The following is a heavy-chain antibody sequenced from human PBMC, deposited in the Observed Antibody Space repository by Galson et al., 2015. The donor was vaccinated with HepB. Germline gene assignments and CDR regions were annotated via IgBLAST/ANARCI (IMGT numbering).Heavy chain of an antibody. CDR2: ISYDGSNK. J-gene: IGHJ6*02. CDR3: AREMAAAAGTLPYYGMDV. D-gene: IGHD6-13*01. V-gene: IGHV3-30*04. Sequence: SLRLSCAASGFTFSSYAMHWVRQAPGKGLEWVAVISYDGSNKYYADSVKGRFTISRDNSKNTLYLQMNSLRAEDTAVYYCAREMAAAAGTLPYYGMDVWGQGTTVTVSS. CDR1: GFTFSSYA.